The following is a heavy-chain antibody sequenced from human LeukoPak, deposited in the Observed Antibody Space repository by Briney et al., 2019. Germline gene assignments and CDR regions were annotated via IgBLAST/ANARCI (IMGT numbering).Heavy chain of an antibody. D-gene: IGHD6-13*01. CDR2: IYTSGST. Sequence: PSETLSLTCTVSGGSISSGSYYWSWIRQPAGKGLEWIGRIYTSGSTNYNPSLKSRVTISIDTSKNQFSLKLNSVTAADTAVYYCARRDSYIAAAMQFDPWGQGTLVTVSS. CDR1: GGSISSGSYY. V-gene: IGHV4-61*02. J-gene: IGHJ5*02. CDR3: ARRDSYIAAAMQFDP.